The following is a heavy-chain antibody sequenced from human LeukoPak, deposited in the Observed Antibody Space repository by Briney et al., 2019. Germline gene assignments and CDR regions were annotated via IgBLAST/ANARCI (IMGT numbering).Heavy chain of an antibody. J-gene: IGHJ6*02. CDR3: ARDLQHYDILTGYYKGYYYYGMDV. D-gene: IGHD3-9*01. Sequence: GRSLRLSCAASGFTFSSYAMHWVRQAPGKGLEWVAVISYDGSNKYYADSVKGRFTISRDNSRNTLYLQMNSLRAEDTAVYYCARDLQHYDILTGYYKGYYYYGMDVWGQGTTVTVSS. CDR1: GFTFSSYA. CDR2: ISYDGSNK. V-gene: IGHV3-30-3*01.